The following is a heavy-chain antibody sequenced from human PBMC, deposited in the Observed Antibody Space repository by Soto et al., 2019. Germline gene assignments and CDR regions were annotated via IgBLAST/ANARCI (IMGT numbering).Heavy chain of an antibody. V-gene: IGHV6-1*01. CDR1: GYSVSSNSAA. CDR3: AGTSSLQWYYMDV. CDR2: TYYRSRWYN. D-gene: IGHD1-7*01. J-gene: IGHJ6*03. Sequence: SQTLSLTCVISGYSVSSNSAAWNWIRQSPSRGLGWLGRTYYRSRWYNDYAVSVRSRITVNADTSKNQFSLHLNSVTPEDTAVYYCAGTSSLQWYYMDVWDKGTTVTVSS.